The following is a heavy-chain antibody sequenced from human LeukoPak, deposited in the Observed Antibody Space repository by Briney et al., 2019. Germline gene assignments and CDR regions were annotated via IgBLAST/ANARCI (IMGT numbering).Heavy chain of an antibody. V-gene: IGHV5-51*01. CDR1: GYRFTNYW. Sequence: GESLKISCKASGYRFTNYWIGWVRQMPGKGLEWMTIIYPGDSETRYSPSFQGQITISADKSIGTRYLQWSSLKASDTAMYYCARALRTGQGDYVPVLWGQGTLVIVSS. J-gene: IGHJ4*02. D-gene: IGHD4-17*01. CDR3: ARALRTGQGDYVPVL. CDR2: IYPGDSET.